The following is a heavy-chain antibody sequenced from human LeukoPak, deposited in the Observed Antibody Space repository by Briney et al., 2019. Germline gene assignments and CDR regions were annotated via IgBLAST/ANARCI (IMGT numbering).Heavy chain of an antibody. CDR2: ISYDGSNK. D-gene: IGHD6-19*01. V-gene: IGHV3-30-3*01. CDR3: ATPKRHSSGWIEAFDY. Sequence: GRSLRLSCAASGFTFSSYAMHWVRQAPGKGLEWVAVISYDGSNKYYADSVKGRFTISRDNSKNTLYLQMNSLRAEDTAVYYCATPKRHSSGWIEAFDYWGLGTLVTVSS. J-gene: IGHJ4*02. CDR1: GFTFSSYA.